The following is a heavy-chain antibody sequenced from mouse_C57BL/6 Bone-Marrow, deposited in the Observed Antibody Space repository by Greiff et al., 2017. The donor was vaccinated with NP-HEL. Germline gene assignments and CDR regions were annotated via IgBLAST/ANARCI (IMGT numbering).Heavy chain of an antibody. CDR1: GYTFTSYW. J-gene: IGHJ1*03. D-gene: IGHD2-10*02. V-gene: IGHV1-52*01. Sequence: QVQLQQSGAELVRPGSSVKLSCKASGYTFTSYWMHWVKQRPIQGLEWIGNIDPSDSETHYNQKFKDKATLTVDKSSSTAYMQLSSLTSEDSAVYYCARREYHWYFDVWGTGTTVTVSS. CDR2: IDPSDSET. CDR3: ARREYHWYFDV.